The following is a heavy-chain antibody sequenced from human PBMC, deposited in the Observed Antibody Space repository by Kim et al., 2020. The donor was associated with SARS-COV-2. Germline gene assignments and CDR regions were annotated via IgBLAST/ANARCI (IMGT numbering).Heavy chain of an antibody. D-gene: IGHD3-9*01. CDR1: GFTFSSYS. CDR2: ISSSSSYI. Sequence: GGSLRLSCAASGFTFSSYSMNWVRQAPGKGLEWVSSISSSSSYIYYADSVKGRFTISRDNAKNSLYLQMNSLRAEDTAVYYCARDSYDILTGYLTNWFDPWGQGTLVTVSS. CDR3: ARDSYDILTGYLTNWFDP. V-gene: IGHV3-21*01. J-gene: IGHJ5*02.